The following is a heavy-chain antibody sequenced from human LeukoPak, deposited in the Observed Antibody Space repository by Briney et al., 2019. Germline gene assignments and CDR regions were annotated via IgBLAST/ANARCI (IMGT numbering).Heavy chain of an antibody. CDR2: IWYDGSNK. Sequence: GGSLRLSCAASGFTFSCYGMHWVRQAPGKGLEWVAVIWYDGSNKYYADSVKGRFTISRDNSKNTLYLQMNSLRVEDTALYYCAKDLPTKCRGDCPSDYWGQGTLVTVSS. J-gene: IGHJ4*02. CDR3: AKDLPTKCRGDCPSDY. D-gene: IGHD2-21*02. CDR1: GFTFSCYG. V-gene: IGHV3-33*06.